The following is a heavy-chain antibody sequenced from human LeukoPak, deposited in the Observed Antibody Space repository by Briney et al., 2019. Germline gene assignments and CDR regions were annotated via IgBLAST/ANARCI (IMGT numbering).Heavy chain of an antibody. V-gene: IGHV3-23*01. J-gene: IGHJ4*02. Sequence: PGGSLCLSSAASGLTFSSYAMSWVRQAPGKGLEWVSVISGSGDNTYYADSVKGRFTISRDNSKNTLYLQMNSLRAEDTAVYYCAKDSSASCYSPLDYWGPGTLGTVSS. CDR1: GLTFSSYA. CDR3: AKDSSASCYSPLDY. CDR2: ISGSGDNT. D-gene: IGHD2-15*01.